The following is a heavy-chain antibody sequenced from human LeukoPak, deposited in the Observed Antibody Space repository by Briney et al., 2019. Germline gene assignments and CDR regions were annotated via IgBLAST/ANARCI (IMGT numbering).Heavy chain of an antibody. Sequence: ASVKVSCKASGYTFTSYYMHWVRQAPGQGLERMGIINPSGGSTSYAQKFQGRVTMTRDTSTSTVYMELSSLRSEDTAVYYCARDLWFRELLFYFDYWGQGTLVTASS. V-gene: IGHV1-46*01. D-gene: IGHD3-10*01. CDR1: GYTFTSYY. CDR2: INPSGGST. J-gene: IGHJ4*02. CDR3: ARDLWFRELLFYFDY.